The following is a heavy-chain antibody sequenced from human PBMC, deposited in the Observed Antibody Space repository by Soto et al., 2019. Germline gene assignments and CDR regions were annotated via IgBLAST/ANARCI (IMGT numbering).Heavy chain of an antibody. J-gene: IGHJ6*02. CDR3: ARHNGPLYVGYYYDMDV. CDR2: LYFNGNT. Sequence: SETLSLTCTVTGVSISTYYWSWIRQPPGKRLEWLGYLYFNGNTYYNPSLKSRVTISVDTSKNQFSLKLSSVTAADTAVYYCARHNGPLYVGYYYDMDVWGQGTTVTVSS. D-gene: IGHD3-16*01. V-gene: IGHV4-59*08. CDR1: GVSISTYY.